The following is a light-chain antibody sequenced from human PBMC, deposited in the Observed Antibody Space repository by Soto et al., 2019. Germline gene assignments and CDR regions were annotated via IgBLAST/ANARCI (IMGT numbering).Light chain of an antibody. Sequence: QSALTQPASVSGSPGQSITISCTGTSSDVGGYNYVSWYQQHPGKAPKLMIYEVSNRASGVSTRFSGSKSGNMASLTISGLQAEDEADYYCSSYTSTNTYVFGTETKVTVL. V-gene: IGLV2-14*01. CDR3: SSYTSTNTYV. CDR1: SSDVGGYNY. CDR2: EVS. J-gene: IGLJ1*01.